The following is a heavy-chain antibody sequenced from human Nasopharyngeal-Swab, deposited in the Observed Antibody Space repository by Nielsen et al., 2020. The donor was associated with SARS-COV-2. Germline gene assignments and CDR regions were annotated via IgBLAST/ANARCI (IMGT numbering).Heavy chain of an antibody. D-gene: IGHD2-2*01. CDR1: GGTFSSYG. Sequence: SVKVSCKTSGGTFSSYGISWVRQAPGEGLEWMGGIIPVLPITRYAQKFRDRVTITADKSTSTAYMELSSLTSEDTAVYYCARDQEDIVVVAAAGGYYYGMDVWGQGTTVTVSS. CDR3: ARDQEDIVVVAAAGGYYYGMDV. J-gene: IGHJ6*02. V-gene: IGHV1-69*10. CDR2: IIPVLPIT.